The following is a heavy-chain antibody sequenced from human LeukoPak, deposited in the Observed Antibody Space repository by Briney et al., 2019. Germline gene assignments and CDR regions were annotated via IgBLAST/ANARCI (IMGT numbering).Heavy chain of an antibody. CDR1: GFTFSSYG. D-gene: IGHD1-1*01. Sequence: GGSLRLSCAASGFTFSSYGMHWVRQAPGKGLEWMAFIRYDGSNKYYADSVKGRFTVSRDNAKNTLYLQMNSLRAEDTAVYYCARERKYDSNFDYWGQGTLVTVSS. J-gene: IGHJ4*02. V-gene: IGHV3-30*02. CDR3: ARERKYDSNFDY. CDR2: IRYDGSNK.